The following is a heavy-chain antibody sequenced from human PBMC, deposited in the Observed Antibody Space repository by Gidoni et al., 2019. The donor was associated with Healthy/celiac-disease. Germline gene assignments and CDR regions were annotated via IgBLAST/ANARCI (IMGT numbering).Heavy chain of an antibody. J-gene: IGHJ3*02. CDR2: IIPIFGTA. D-gene: IGHD3-16*02. V-gene: IGHV1-69*01. CDR3: ARDLNPVRLGELSSNDAFDI. Sequence: QVQLVQSGAEVKKPGSSVKVSCKASGGTFSSYAISWVRQAPGQGLEWMGGIIPIFGTANYAQKFQGRVTITADESTSTAYMELSSLRSEDTAVYYCARDLNPVRLGELSSNDAFDIWGQGTMVTVSS. CDR1: GGTFSSYA.